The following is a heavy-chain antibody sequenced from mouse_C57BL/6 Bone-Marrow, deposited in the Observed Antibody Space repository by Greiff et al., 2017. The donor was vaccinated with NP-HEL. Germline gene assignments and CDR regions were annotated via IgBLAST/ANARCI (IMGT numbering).Heavy chain of an antibody. CDR2: INPNNGGT. D-gene: IGHD1-1*01. J-gene: IGHJ3*01. Sequence: EVQLQQSGPELVKPGASVKISCKASGYTFTDYYMNWVKQSHGKSLEWIGDINPNNGGTSYNQKFKGKATLTVDKSSSTAYMELRGLTAEDSAVYYCATKGLTTVVEEAWFAYWGQGTLVTVSA. V-gene: IGHV1-26*01. CDR1: GYTFTDYY. CDR3: ATKGLTTVVEEAWFAY.